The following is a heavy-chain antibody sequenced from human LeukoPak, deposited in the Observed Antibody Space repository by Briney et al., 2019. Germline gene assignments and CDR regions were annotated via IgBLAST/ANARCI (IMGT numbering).Heavy chain of an antibody. Sequence: ASVKVSCKASGYTFTGYGISWVRQAPGQGLEWMGWISAYNGNTNYAQKLQGRVTMTTDTSTSTAYMELRSLRSDDTAVYYCARDSVVASYCSSTSCSRSDYWGQGTLVTVSS. J-gene: IGHJ4*02. CDR3: ARDSVVASYCSSTSCSRSDY. D-gene: IGHD2-2*01. CDR2: ISAYNGNT. V-gene: IGHV1-18*01. CDR1: GYTFTGYG.